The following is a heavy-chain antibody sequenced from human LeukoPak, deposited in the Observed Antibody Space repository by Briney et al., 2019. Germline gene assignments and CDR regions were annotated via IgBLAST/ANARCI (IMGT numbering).Heavy chain of an antibody. D-gene: IGHD3-3*01. J-gene: IGHJ6*04. CDR3: ARVDFWSGYGDV. V-gene: IGHV3-48*03. CDR2: ISSSGSTI. CDR1: GFTFSSYE. Sequence: GGTLRLSCAAPGFTFSSYEMNWVRQDPGKGLVWVSYISSSGSTIYYADSVKGRFTISRDNAKNSLYLQMNSPRAEDTAVYYCARVDFWSGYGDVWGKGTTVTVSS.